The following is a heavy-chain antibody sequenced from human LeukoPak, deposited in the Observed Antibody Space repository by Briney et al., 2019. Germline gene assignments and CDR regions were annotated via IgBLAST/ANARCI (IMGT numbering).Heavy chain of an antibody. D-gene: IGHD2-15*01. CDR1: GFTFSSYA. V-gene: IGHV3-23*01. CDR2: ISGSGGSI. J-gene: IGHJ4*02. CDR3: ARFSGRN. Sequence: GGSLRLSCVASGFTFSSYAMSWVRQAPGKGLEWVLSISGSGGSISYADSVKGRFTISRDNSKNTLYLQMGSLRAEDTAVYYCARFSGRNWGQGTLVTVSS.